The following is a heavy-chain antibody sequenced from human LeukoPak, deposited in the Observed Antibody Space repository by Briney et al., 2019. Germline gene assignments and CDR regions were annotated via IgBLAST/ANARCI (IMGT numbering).Heavy chain of an antibody. CDR1: GFIFTNFA. CDR3: ARPSPPGDGYNPSDQ. Sequence: GRSLRLSCAASGFIFTNFAMHWVRQAPGKGLEWVAVISNDERNKYYAESVKGRFTISRDNSNSMVYLQMTSLRLEDTAVYYCARPSPPGDGYNPSDQWGQGSLVIVSS. D-gene: IGHD5-24*01. J-gene: IGHJ4*02. CDR2: ISNDERNK. V-gene: IGHV3-30*04.